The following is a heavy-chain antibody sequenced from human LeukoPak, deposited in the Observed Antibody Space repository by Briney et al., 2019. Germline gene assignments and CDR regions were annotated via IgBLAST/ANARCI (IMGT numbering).Heavy chain of an antibody. J-gene: IGHJ6*02. Sequence: PGRSLRLSCAASGFTFSSYAMHWVHQAPGKGLEWVAVISYDGSNKYYADSVKGRFTISRDNSKNTLYLQMNSLRAEDTAVYYCARGKGFYYYGMDVWGQGTTVTVSS. CDR2: ISYDGSNK. V-gene: IGHV3-30-3*01. CDR1: GFTFSSYA. CDR3: ARGKGFYYYGMDV.